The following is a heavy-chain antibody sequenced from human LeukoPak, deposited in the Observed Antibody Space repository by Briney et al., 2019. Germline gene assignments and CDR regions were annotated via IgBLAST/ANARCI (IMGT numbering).Heavy chain of an antibody. CDR3: ARSPGLRTHNWFDP. Sequence: GGSLRLSCAASGSTFSDYYMSWIRQAPGKGLEWVSYISSSGSTIYYADSVKGRFTISRDNAKNSLYLQMNSLRAEDTAVYYCARSPGLRTHNWFDPWGQGTLVTVSS. D-gene: IGHD2-15*01. CDR2: ISSSGSTI. J-gene: IGHJ5*02. V-gene: IGHV3-11*01. CDR1: GSTFSDYY.